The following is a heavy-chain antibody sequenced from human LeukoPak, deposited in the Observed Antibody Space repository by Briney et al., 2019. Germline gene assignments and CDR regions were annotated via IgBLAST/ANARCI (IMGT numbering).Heavy chain of an antibody. CDR2: IKQDGTKT. V-gene: IGHV3-7*04. J-gene: IGHJ4*02. D-gene: IGHD1-14*01. CDR3: AKDNPLPL. CDR1: GFTFSDHW. Sequence: GGSLRLSCDTSGFTFSDHWMTWVRQAPGKGLEWVANIKQDGTKTYYVDSVKGRFTISRDNAKNSVYLQMNSLRAEDTAVYFCAKDNPLPLWGQGTLVSVSS.